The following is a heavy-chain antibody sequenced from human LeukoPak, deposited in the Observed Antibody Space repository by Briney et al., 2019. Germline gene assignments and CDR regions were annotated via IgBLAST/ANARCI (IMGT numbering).Heavy chain of an antibody. J-gene: IGHJ3*01. CDR3: RRVFGDLNAFDV. V-gene: IGHV3-23*01. Sequence: GGSLSLSCSASGFTFGTYAMSWVRQAPGKGLEWVSAISADSSTFYSASVRDRFIVSSDNYTNTLYLLLISLLTEETTLCYSRRVFGDLNAFDVWGQGTMVTVSS. CDR2: ISADSST. CDR1: GFTFGTYA. D-gene: IGHD4-17*01.